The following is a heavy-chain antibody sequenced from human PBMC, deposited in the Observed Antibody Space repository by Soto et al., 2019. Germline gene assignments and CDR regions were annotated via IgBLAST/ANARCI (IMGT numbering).Heavy chain of an antibody. J-gene: IGHJ4*02. CDR3: ASSITLFDVPDL. CDR2: IYHSGST. CDR1: GGSISSGGYS. D-gene: IGHD3-3*01. Sequence: SETLSLACAVPGGSISSGGYSWSWIRQPPGKCLEWIGYIYHSGSTYYNPSLKSRVTILGDRSKTQFSLKLSSVTGADTAVYYCASSITLFDVPDLWGQGTLVTVS. V-gene: IGHV4-30-2*01.